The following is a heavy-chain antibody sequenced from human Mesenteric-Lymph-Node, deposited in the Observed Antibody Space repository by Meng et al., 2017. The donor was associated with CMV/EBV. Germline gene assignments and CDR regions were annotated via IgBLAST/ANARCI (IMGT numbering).Heavy chain of an antibody. CDR2: IIGSAGEK. J-gene: IGHJ5*02. CDR1: GFPFSNYA. D-gene: IGHD6-19*01. V-gene: IGHV3-23*01. Sequence: GGSLRLSCVASGFPFSNYAMNWVRQAPGKGLEWVSGIIGSAGEKSHADSVNGRFTVSRDNSKNTLFLQMTSLRADDTALYYCTKGSGWNDPWGQGTLVTVSS. CDR3: TKGSGWNDP.